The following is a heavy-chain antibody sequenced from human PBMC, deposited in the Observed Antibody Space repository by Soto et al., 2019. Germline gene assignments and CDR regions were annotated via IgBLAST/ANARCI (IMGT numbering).Heavy chain of an antibody. CDR2: ISYDGSLQ. Sequence: QAQLVESGGGVVQPGRSLRLSCAASGFAFSSYGMHWVRQAPGTGLEWVAVISYDGSLQHYADSVKGRFTISRDNSKNMVLRQMSSLRAEDTAVYYCVSERGYGHASVPYSWGQGTLVSVSS. D-gene: IGHD5-18*01. CDR1: GFAFSSYG. V-gene: IGHV3-30*03. CDR3: VSERGYGHASVPYS. J-gene: IGHJ4*02.